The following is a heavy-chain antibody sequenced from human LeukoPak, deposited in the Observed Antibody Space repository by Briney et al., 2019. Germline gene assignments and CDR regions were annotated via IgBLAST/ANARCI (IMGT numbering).Heavy chain of an antibody. J-gene: IGHJ3*02. V-gene: IGHV3-23*01. CDR3: AKGYYDSSGYYVIGAFDI. CDR2: ISGSGGST. Sequence: PGGSLRLSCAASGFTFSSYAISWVRQAPGKGPEWVSAISGSGGSTYYAESVKGRFTISRDSSKNTLYLQMNSLRAEDTAVYYCAKGYYDSSGYYVIGAFDIWGQGTMVTVSS. CDR1: GFTFSSYA. D-gene: IGHD3-22*01.